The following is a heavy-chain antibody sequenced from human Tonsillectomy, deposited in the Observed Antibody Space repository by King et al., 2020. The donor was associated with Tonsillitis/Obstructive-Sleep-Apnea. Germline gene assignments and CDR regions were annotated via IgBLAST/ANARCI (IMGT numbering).Heavy chain of an antibody. Sequence: VQLQQWGAGLLKPSETLSLTCAVYGGSFSGYYWSWIRQPPGKGLEWIGAINHSGSTNYHPSLKRRVTISVDTSKNQFSLKLSPVTAADTAVYYCARRGRSGGSCYRGRCYFDYWGQGTLVTVSS. J-gene: IGHJ4*02. D-gene: IGHD2-15*01. CDR3: ARRGRSGGSCYRGRCYFDY. CDR2: INHSGST. V-gene: IGHV4-34*01. CDR1: GGSFSGYY.